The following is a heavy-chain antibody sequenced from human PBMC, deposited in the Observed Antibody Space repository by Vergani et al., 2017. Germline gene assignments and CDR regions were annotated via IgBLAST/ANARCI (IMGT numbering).Heavy chain of an antibody. Sequence: EVQLVESGGGLVQPGGSLRLSCAASGFLFSDYWLNWVRQSPGGGLEWVANIKQDGSEEFYVDSVKGRFTISRDNAKNSLYLQMNSLRAEDMALYYCAKDSAPFYDILTGPFDYWGQGTLVTVSS. CDR3: AKDSAPFYDILTGPFDY. V-gene: IGHV3-7*03. D-gene: IGHD3-9*01. CDR2: IKQDGSEE. J-gene: IGHJ4*02. CDR1: GFLFSDYW.